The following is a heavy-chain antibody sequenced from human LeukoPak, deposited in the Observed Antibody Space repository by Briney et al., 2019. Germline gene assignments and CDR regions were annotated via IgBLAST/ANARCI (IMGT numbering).Heavy chain of an antibody. J-gene: IGHJ4*02. V-gene: IGHV3-23*01. CDR1: GFTFSSYA. CDR2: ISGSGGST. CDR3: AKDDDYYDSSGYYYEGSGYDY. D-gene: IGHD3-22*01. Sequence: PGGSLRLSCAASGFTFSSYAMSWVRQAPGKGLEWVSAISGSGGSTYYADSVKGRFTISRDNSKNTLYLQMNSLRAEDTAVYYCAKDDDYYDSSGYYYEGSGYDYWGQGTLVTVSS.